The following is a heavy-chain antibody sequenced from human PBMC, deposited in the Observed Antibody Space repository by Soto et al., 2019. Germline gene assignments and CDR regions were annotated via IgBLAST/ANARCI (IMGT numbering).Heavy chain of an antibody. J-gene: IGHJ4*02. V-gene: IGHV3-64*04. CDR1: GFTFSSYA. CDR2: ISSNGGSI. CDR3: ARVVISGSYLDY. Sequence: GGSLRLSCSASGFTFSSYAMHWVRQAPGKGLEYVSAISSNGGSIYYADSVKGRFTISRDNAKNSLYLQMNSLRAEDTAVYYCARVVISGSYLDYWGQGTLVTVSS. D-gene: IGHD1-26*01.